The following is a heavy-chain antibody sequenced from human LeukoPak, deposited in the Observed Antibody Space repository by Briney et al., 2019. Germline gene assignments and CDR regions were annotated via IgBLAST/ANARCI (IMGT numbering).Heavy chain of an antibody. V-gene: IGHV4-34*01. J-gene: IGHJ4*02. CDR2: INHSGST. D-gene: IGHD3-16*02. CDR3: ARLTYDYVWGSYRFDY. CDR1: GGSFSGYY. Sequence: KTSETLSLTCAVYGGSFSGYYWSWIRQPPGKGLEWIGEINHSGSTNYNPSLKSRVTISVDTSKNQFSLKLSSVTAADTAVYYCARLTYDYVWGSYRFDYWGQGTLVTVSS.